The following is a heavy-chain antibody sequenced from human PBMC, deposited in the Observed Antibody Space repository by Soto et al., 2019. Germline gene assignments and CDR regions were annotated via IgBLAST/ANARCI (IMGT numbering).Heavy chain of an antibody. D-gene: IGHD2-21*01. J-gene: IGHJ6*03. CDR1: GFTFSIYS. Sequence: DVQLVESGGGLVQPGGSLRLSCAASGFTFSIYSMNWVRQAAGKGLEWVSYISSSSSTIYYADSVKGRFTISRDNAKNSLYLQMNSLRSEDTAVYYCARDLDWDYYYMDVWGKGTTVTVSS. CDR2: ISSSSSTI. CDR3: ARDLDWDYYYMDV. V-gene: IGHV3-48*01.